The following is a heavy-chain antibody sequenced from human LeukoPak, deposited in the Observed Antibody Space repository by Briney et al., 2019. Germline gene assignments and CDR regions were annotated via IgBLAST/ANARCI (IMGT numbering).Heavy chain of an antibody. D-gene: IGHD3-10*01. CDR3: ARDRQGDYYGAGAYSYYFDY. J-gene: IGHJ4*01. Sequence: SETLSLTCTVSGASISRYHWSWFRQAAGEGLEWIGRIYTSGITNYNPSLNSRVTISVDKPKNLFSLRLSSMTTADTAVYYCARDRQGDYYGAGAYSYYFDYWGHGTLVTVSS. V-gene: IGHV4-4*07. CDR1: GASISRYH. CDR2: IYTSGIT.